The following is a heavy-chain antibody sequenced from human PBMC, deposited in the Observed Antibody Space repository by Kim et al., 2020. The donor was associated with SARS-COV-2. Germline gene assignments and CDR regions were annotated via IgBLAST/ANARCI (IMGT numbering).Heavy chain of an antibody. Sequence: GGSLRLSCAASGFTFSSYAMHWVRQAPGKGLEWVAVISYDGSNKYYADSVKGRFTISRDNSKNTLYLQMNSLRAEDTAVYYCARDTTYYYGSGSPSTHNWFDPWGQGTLVTVSS. J-gene: IGHJ5*02. CDR1: GFTFSSYA. CDR2: ISYDGSNK. CDR3: ARDTTYYYGSGSPSTHNWFDP. V-gene: IGHV3-30-3*01. D-gene: IGHD3-10*01.